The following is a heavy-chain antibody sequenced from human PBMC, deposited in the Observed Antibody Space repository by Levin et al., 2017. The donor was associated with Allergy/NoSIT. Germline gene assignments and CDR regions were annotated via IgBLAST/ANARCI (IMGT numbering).Heavy chain of an antibody. CDR1: GYTFTGYY. CDR3: AAYAAAGRSSGWYEEDDAFDI. CDR2: INPNSGGT. Sequence: GESLKISCKASGYTFTGYYMHWVRQAPGQGLEWMGWINPNSGGTNYAQKFQGRVTMTRDTSISTAYMELSRLRSDDTAVYYCAAYAAAGRSSGWYEEDDAFDIWGQGTMVTVSS. D-gene: IGHD6-19*01. J-gene: IGHJ3*02. V-gene: IGHV1-2*02.